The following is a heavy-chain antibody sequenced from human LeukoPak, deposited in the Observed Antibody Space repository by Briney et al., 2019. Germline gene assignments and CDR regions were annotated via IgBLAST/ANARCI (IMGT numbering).Heavy chain of an antibody. Sequence: GGSLRLSCPASGFTFNNYNMHWVRQAPGKGLEWVSFISSGSRIIYYADSVKGRFTVSRDNAKNSLYLQMNSLRDEDTAVYYCARSPAGIVDYWGQGTLVTVSS. V-gene: IGHV3-48*02. CDR1: GFTFNNYN. CDR3: ARSPAGIVDY. J-gene: IGHJ4*02. D-gene: IGHD1-26*01. CDR2: ISSGSRII.